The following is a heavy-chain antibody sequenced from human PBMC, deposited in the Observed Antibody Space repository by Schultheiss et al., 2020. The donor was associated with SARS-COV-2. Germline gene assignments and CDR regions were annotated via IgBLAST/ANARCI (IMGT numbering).Heavy chain of an antibody. V-gene: IGHV4-4*02. CDR1: GGSISSSNW. CDR3: ARAKMATTHFDY. D-gene: IGHD5-24*01. Sequence: SETLSLTCAVSGGSISSSNWWSWVRQPPGKGLEWIGEIYHSGSTNYNPSLKSRVTISVDTSKNQFSLKLSSVTAADTAVYYCARAKMATTHFDYWGQGTLVTVSS. CDR2: IYHSGST. J-gene: IGHJ4*02.